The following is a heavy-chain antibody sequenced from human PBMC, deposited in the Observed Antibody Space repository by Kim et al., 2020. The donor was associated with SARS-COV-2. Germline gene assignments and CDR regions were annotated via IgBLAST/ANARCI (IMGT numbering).Heavy chain of an antibody. V-gene: IGHV3-30*18. D-gene: IGHD3-16*01. CDR2: ISSNGGSP. CDR1: GFTFSNYG. CDR3: AKDPGRYAQGFDY. J-gene: IGHJ4*02. Sequence: GGSLRLSCGASGFTFSNYGMHWVRQAPGKGLEWVAVISSNGGSPYYADSVKGRFAISRDNSKNMLYLQMNSLRGEDTAVYYCAKDPGRYAQGFDYWGQGT.